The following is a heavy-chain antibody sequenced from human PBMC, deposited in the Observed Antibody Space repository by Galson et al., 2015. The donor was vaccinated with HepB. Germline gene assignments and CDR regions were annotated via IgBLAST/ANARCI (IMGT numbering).Heavy chain of an antibody. CDR3: STGGNPFDY. Sequence: SLRLSCAASGFTFSNAWMNWVRQAPGKGLEWVGRIKGKIDGGTTDYAAPVKGKFTISRDDSKHTLYLQMNSLETEDTAVYYCSTGGNPFDYWGQGTLVTVSS. V-gene: IGHV3-15*01. CDR1: GFTFSNAW. CDR2: IKGKIDGGTT. J-gene: IGHJ4*02.